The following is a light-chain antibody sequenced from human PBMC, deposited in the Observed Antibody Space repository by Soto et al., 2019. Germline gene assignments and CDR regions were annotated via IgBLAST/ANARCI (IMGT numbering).Light chain of an antibody. CDR2: GAS. J-gene: IGKJ4*01. CDR1: QSVSSSY. V-gene: IGKV3-20*01. CDR3: QQYGSSLGVT. Sequence: ENVLKQSAGTLSLSPGERATLSCRASQSVSSSYLAWYQQKPGQAPRLLIYGASSRATGIPDRFSGSGSGTDFTLTISRLEPEDFAVYYCQQYGSSLGVTFGGGTKVDIK.